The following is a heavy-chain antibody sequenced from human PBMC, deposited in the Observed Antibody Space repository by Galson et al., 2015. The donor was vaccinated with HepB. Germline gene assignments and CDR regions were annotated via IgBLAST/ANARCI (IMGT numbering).Heavy chain of an antibody. Sequence: SLRLSCAASGFTFSSYAMHWVRQAPGKGLEWVAVISYDGSNKFYADSVKGRFTISRDNSKNTLYLQMNSLRAEDTAIYYCARVIQETPDVFYFDYWGQGTLVTVSS. CDR3: ARVIQETPDVFYFDY. D-gene: IGHD3-16*01. CDR2: ISYDGSNK. J-gene: IGHJ4*02. V-gene: IGHV3-30-3*01. CDR1: GFTFSSYA.